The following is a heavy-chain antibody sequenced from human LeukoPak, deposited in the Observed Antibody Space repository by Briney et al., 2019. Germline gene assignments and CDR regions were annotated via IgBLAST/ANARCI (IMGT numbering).Heavy chain of an antibody. V-gene: IGHV3-23*01. D-gene: IGHD6-19*01. J-gene: IGHJ1*01. CDR3: ANLIAVAGTVTGFQH. CDR1: GGTFISYA. CDR2: ISGSGGST. Sequence: SCKASGGTFISYAMSWVRQAPGKGLEWVSAISGSGGSTYYADSVKGRFTISRDNSKNTLYLQMNSLRAEDTAVYYCANLIAVAGTVTGFQHWGQGTLVTVYS.